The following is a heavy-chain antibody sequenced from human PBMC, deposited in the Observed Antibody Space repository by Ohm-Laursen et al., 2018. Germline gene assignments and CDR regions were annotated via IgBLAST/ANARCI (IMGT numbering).Heavy chain of an antibody. CDR1: GGSISSTSYY. V-gene: IGHV4-39*01. CDR3: ARKTDWNHYYFDY. D-gene: IGHD1-1*01. Sequence: SDTLSLTCTVSGGSISSTSYYWGWIRQPPGKGLEWIGSIYYTGSTYFNPSLQSRVTISADTSKNQFSLNLSSVTAADTAMYYCARKTDWNHYYFDYWGQGTLVTVSS. J-gene: IGHJ4*02. CDR2: IYYTGST.